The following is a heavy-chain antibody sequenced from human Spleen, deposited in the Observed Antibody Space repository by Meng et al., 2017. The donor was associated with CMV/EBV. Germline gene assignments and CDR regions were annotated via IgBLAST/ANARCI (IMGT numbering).Heavy chain of an antibody. D-gene: IGHD2-2*02. CDR1: FIAYY. Sequence: FIAYYMTWIRQAPGKVLEWVSYISSSGAVIYYADSVKGRFTISRDNAKNSLYLHLDSLRAEDTAMYYCARGRGLRYCSTTGCYNPTDYWGQGALVTVSS. V-gene: IGHV3-11*04. CDR3: ARGRGLRYCSTTGCYNPTDY. J-gene: IGHJ4*02. CDR2: ISSSGAVI.